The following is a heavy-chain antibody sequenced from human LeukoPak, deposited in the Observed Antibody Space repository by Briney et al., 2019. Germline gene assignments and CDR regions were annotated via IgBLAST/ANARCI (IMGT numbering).Heavy chain of an antibody. Sequence: PGGSLRLSCAASGFAFSSSDMHWVRQAPGKGLEWVAVISYGGSNKYYADSVKGRLTISRDNSKNTLYLQMNSLRVEDTAVYYCARGTGSGWSFFDYWGQGTLVTVSS. V-gene: IGHV3-30-3*01. J-gene: IGHJ4*02. CDR3: ARGTGSGWSFFDY. D-gene: IGHD6-19*01. CDR1: GFAFSSSD. CDR2: ISYGGSNK.